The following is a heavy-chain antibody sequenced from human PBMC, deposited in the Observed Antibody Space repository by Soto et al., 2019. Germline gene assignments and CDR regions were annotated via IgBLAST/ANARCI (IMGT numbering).Heavy chain of an antibody. CDR2: IYYSGST. V-gene: IGHV4-31*03. CDR1: GGSISSGGYY. CDR3: ASQRDHYYDSSGFDY. Sequence: QVQLQESGPGLVKPSQTLSLTCTVSGGSISSGGYYWSWIRQHPGNGLEWIGYIYYSGSTYYNPSLKSRVTISVDTAKNQFTLKLSSVTAADTAVYYCASQRDHYYDSSGFDYWGQGTLVTVSS. D-gene: IGHD3-22*01. J-gene: IGHJ4*02.